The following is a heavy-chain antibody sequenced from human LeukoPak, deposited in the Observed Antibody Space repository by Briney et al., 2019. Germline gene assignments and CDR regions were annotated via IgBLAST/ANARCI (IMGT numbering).Heavy chain of an antibody. CDR1: GGSISSYY. D-gene: IGHD6-13*01. CDR3: ARSHSSSSEWFDP. J-gene: IGHJ5*02. CDR2: IYYSGST. V-gene: IGHV4-59*12. Sequence: TSETLSLTCTVSGGSISSYYWSWIRQPPGKGLEWIGYIYYSGSTNYNPSLKSRVTISVDTSKNQFSLKLSSVTAADTAVYYCARSHSSSSEWFDPWGQGTLVTVSS.